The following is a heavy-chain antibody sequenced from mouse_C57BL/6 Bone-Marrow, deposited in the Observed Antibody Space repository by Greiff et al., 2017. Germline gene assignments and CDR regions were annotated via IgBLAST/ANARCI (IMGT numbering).Heavy chain of an antibody. CDR2: IHPSDSDT. CDR1: GYTFTSYW. D-gene: IGHD2-5*01. Sequence: VQLQQPGAELVKPGASVKVSCKASGYTFTSYWMHWVKQRPGQGLEWIGRIHPSDSDTNYNQKFKGKATLTVDKSSSTAYMQLSSLTSEDSAVYYCAISYSNYKFAYWGQGTLVTVSA. V-gene: IGHV1-74*01. CDR3: AISYSNYKFAY. J-gene: IGHJ3*01.